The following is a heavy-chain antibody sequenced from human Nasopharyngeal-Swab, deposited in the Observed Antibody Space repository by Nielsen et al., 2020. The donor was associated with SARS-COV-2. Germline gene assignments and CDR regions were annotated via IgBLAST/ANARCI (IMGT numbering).Heavy chain of an antibody. CDR1: GGSFSGYY. Sequence: SETLSLTCAVYGGSFSGYYWSWIRQPPGKGLEWIGEINHSGSTNYNPSPKSRVTISVDTSKNQFSLKLSSVTAADTAVYYCARGRTGKYYYDSSGYYGNWGQGALVTVSS. CDR2: INHSGST. V-gene: IGHV4-34*01. D-gene: IGHD3-22*01. J-gene: IGHJ4*02. CDR3: ARGRTGKYYYDSSGYYGN.